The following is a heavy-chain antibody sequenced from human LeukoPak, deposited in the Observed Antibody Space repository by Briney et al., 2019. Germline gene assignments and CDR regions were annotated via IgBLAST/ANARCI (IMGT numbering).Heavy chain of an antibody. CDR1: GDSISSGIYY. V-gene: IGHV4-61*02. CDR2: IYSSGST. J-gene: IGHJ4*02. CDR3: AREPTEYDNSGSYFFDF. Sequence: SETLSLTCTVSGDSISSGIYYWSWIRQSAGKGLEWIGRIYSSGSTNYKPSLKSRVTMSVDTSKNQFSLKLSSVTAADTAVYYCAREPTEYDNSGSYFFDFWGQGTLVIVSS. D-gene: IGHD3-10*01.